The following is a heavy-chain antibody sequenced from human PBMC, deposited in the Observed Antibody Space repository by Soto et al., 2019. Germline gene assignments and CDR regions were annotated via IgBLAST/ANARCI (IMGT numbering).Heavy chain of an antibody. V-gene: IGHV1-2*02. Sequence: QVQLVQSGAEVKKPGASVKVSCKASGYTFTGYFRHWVRQAPGQGLEWMGWINSNSGATKYAQKFQGSVTLSRDTSSGTAYMELSGLRSDDTAVYYCARGGGTILAPLPWGQGTLVTVSS. CDR1: GYTFTGYF. J-gene: IGHJ5*02. D-gene: IGHD1-1*01. CDR3: ARGGGTILAPLP. CDR2: INSNSGAT.